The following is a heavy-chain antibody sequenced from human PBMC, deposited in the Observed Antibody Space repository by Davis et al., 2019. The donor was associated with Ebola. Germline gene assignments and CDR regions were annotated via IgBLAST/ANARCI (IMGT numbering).Heavy chain of an antibody. Sequence: PSETLSLTCAVYGGSFSGYYWSWIRQPPGKGLEWIGEINHSGSTNYNPSLKSRVTISVDTSKNQFSLKLSSVTAADTAVYYCARCPGYSSGWSHLFDYWGQGTLVTVSS. D-gene: IGHD6-19*01. J-gene: IGHJ4*02. CDR1: GGSFSGYY. CDR3: ARCPGYSSGWSHLFDY. V-gene: IGHV4-34*01. CDR2: INHSGST.